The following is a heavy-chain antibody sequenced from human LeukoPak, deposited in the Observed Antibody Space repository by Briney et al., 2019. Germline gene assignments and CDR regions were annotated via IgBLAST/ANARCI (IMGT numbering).Heavy chain of an antibody. CDR2: INPDGRTT. V-gene: IGHV3-7*01. CDR3: ATDPGYLTFDY. D-gene: IGHD1-1*01. CDR1: GFSFSTYW. Sequence: GGSLRLSCVASGFSFSTYWMNWIRQAPGKGLEWVANINPDGRTTNYVDSVKGRFTISRDNAKSSLYLQMNSLRAEDTAVYYCATDPGYLTFDYWGQGTLVTVSS. J-gene: IGHJ4*02.